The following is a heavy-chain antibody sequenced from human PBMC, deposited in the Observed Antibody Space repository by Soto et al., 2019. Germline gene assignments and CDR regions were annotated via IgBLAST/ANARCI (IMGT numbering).Heavy chain of an antibody. CDR2: INPNSGGT. D-gene: IGHD1-26*01. Sequence: AASVKVSCKASGYTFTCYYMHWVRQAPGRGLGWMGWINPNSGGTNYAQKFQGWVTMTRDTSISTAYMELSRLRSDDTAVYYCARAGSYSHSAFDIWGQGTMVTVS. CDR3: ARAGSYSHSAFDI. J-gene: IGHJ3*02. CDR1: GYTFTCYY. V-gene: IGHV1-2*04.